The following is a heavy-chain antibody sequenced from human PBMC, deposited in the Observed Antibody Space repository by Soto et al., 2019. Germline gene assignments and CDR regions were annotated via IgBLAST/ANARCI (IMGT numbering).Heavy chain of an antibody. V-gene: IGHV4-39*01. Sequence: QLHLQESGPGLVKPSETLSLTCTVSGGSISTTSYYWCWIRQPPGKGLEWIGSIYYSGSASYHPSLRSRFPISGDTSLNHLSLRRSSVTAADTALYHCARHTFCSTSANCYALDFWGQGTMVTVSS. D-gene: IGHD2-2*01. J-gene: IGHJ3*01. CDR1: GGSISTTSYY. CDR3: ARHTFCSTSANCYALDF. CDR2: IYYSGSA.